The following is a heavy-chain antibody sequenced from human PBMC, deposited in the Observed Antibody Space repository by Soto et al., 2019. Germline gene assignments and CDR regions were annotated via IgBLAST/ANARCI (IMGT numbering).Heavy chain of an antibody. Sequence: GGSLRLSCAASGVGFSTYGMNWLRQTPGKGPEWVSSIDSSGRNVYYADSVEGRFTTSRDNAKNSLYLQMNSLRVEDTALYFCARDESAGSSTSNWGQGTLVTGSS. D-gene: IGHD2-2*01. CDR2: IDSSGRNV. J-gene: IGHJ4*02. CDR3: ARDESAGSSTSN. V-gene: IGHV3-21*01. CDR1: GVGFSTYG.